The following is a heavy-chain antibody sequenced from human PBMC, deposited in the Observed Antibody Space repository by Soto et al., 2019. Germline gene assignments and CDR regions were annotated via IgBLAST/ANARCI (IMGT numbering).Heavy chain of an antibody. Sequence: QITLKESGPTLVKPTQTLTLTCTFSGFSLSTTRVGVGWIRQPPGKALEWLALIYWDDDKRYRPFLKSRITITKVSSKNLVVLTMTNMAPMDITTFCCAHTLVAVLGYYFDCWGVGTLVSVSS. D-gene: IGHD5-12*01. CDR3: AHTLVAVLGYYFDC. CDR1: GFSLSTTRVG. CDR2: IYWDDDK. J-gene: IGHJ4*02. V-gene: IGHV2-5*02.